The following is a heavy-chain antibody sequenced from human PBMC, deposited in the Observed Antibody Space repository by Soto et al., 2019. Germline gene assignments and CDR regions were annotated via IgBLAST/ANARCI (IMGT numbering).Heavy chain of an antibody. CDR2: INHSGST. V-gene: IGHV4-34*01. D-gene: IGHD4-17*01. CDR3: ARCLMTTLGVEESDFDY. Sequence: SETLSLTCAVYGGSFSGYYWSWIRQPPGKGLEWIGEINHSGSTNYNPSLKSRVTISVDTSKNQFSLKLSSVTAADTAVYYCARCLMTTLGVEESDFDYWGQGTLVTVSS. J-gene: IGHJ4*02. CDR1: GGSFSGYY.